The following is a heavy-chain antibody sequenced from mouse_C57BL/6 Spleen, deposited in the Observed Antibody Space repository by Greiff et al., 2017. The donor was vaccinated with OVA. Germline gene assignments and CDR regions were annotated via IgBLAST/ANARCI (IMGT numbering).Heavy chain of an antibody. Sequence: EVKLQESGPELVKPGASVKISCKASGYSFTGYYMNWVKQSPEKSLEWIGEINPSTGGTTYNQKFKAKATLTVDKSSSTAYMQLKSLTSEDSAVYYCARRSLGYYWYFDVWGTGTTVTVSS. CDR2: INPSTGGT. J-gene: IGHJ1*03. D-gene: IGHD2-2*01. CDR1: GYSFTGYY. V-gene: IGHV1-42*01. CDR3: ARRSLGYYWYFDV.